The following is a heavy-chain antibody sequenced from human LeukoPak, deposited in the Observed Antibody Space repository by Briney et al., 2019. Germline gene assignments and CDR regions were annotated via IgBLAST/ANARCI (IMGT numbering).Heavy chain of an antibody. V-gene: IGHV3-7*01. Sequence: GGSLRLSCATSGFTFSNYWMSWVRQVPGKGLEWVASINQDGSAKTYLDSVKGRFTISRDNAKNSLYLQMNSLRGDDTAVYYCAHVAYNWNPGSAWGQGTLVTVSS. CDR1: GFTFSNYW. CDR3: AHVAYNWNPGSA. CDR2: INQDGSAK. D-gene: IGHD1-20*01. J-gene: IGHJ5*02.